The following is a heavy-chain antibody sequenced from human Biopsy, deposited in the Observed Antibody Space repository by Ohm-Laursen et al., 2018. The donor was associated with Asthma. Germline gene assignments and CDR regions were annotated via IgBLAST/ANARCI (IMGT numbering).Heavy chain of an antibody. CDR3: ARCQVGYSSGWSLLLKKIYYSGMDV. CDR2: IMTVFGTT. D-gene: IGHD6-19*01. V-gene: IGHV1-69*05. Sequence: GASVKVSCKAPGGTFSNFAISWVRQAPGQGLKWLGGIMTVFGTTNYAQKFQGRVTITTDESTSTAYMVVTSLRSEDTAIYYCARCQVGYSSGWSLLLKKIYYSGMDVWGQGTAVTVSS. CDR1: GGTFSNFA. J-gene: IGHJ6*02.